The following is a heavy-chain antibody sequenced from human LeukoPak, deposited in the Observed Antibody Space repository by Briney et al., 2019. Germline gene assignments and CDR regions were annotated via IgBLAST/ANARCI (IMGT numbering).Heavy chain of an antibody. CDR3: ARDSGGWGSYYYYGMDV. CDR1: GDSVSSSNYY. D-gene: IGHD6-19*01. Sequence: PSETLSLTCTVFGDSVSSSNYYWAWFRQPPGKGLDWIGSLYYDGSTNYNPSLKSRVTISVDTSKNQFSLKLSSVTAADTAVYYCARDSGGWGSYYYYGMDVWGQGTTVTVSS. V-gene: IGHV4-39*07. J-gene: IGHJ6*02. CDR2: LYYDGST.